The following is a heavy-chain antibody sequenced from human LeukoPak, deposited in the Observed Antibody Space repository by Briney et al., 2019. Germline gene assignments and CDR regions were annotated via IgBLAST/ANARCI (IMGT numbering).Heavy chain of an antibody. CDR1: GFTFSSYS. D-gene: IGHD2-2*01. CDR2: ISSSSSYI. J-gene: IGHJ4*02. Sequence: GGSLRLSCAASGFTFSSYSMNWVRQAPGKGLEWVSSISSSSSYIYYADSVKGRFTISRGNAKNSLYLQMNSLRAEDTAVYYCARGVGCSSTSCPLPEYYFDYWGQGTLVTVSS. CDR3: ARGVGCSSTSCPLPEYYFDY. V-gene: IGHV3-21*01.